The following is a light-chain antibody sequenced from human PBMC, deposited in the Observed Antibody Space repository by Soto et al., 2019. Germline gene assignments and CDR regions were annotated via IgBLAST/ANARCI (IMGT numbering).Light chain of an antibody. J-gene: IGKJ1*01. CDR2: GAS. V-gene: IGKV3-20*01. CDR1: QSVSSSY. CDR3: QQYGSSPRT. Sequence: EIVLTQSPGSLSLSPGERATLSWRASQSVSSSYLAWYQHKPGQAPRLLIYGASSRATGIPDRFSGSGSGTDFTLTISRLEPEDFAVYYCQQYGSSPRTFGQGTKVEIK.